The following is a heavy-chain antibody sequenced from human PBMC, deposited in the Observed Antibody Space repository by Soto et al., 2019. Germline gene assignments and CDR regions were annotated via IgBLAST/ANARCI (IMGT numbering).Heavy chain of an antibody. D-gene: IGHD6-13*01. Sequence: QVQLQQWGAGLLKPSETLSLTCAVYGGSFSGYYWSWIRQPPGKGLEWIGEINHSGSTNYNPSLKSRVTISVDTSRSQFSVKLSSVTAADTAVYYCARGGIAAAGLDPWGQGTLVTDSS. CDR2: INHSGST. CDR1: GGSFSGYY. J-gene: IGHJ5*02. V-gene: IGHV4-34*01. CDR3: ARGGIAAAGLDP.